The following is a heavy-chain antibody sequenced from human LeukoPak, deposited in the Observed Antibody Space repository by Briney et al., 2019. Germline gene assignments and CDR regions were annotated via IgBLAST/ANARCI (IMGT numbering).Heavy chain of an antibody. CDR1: GFRFSDLW. J-gene: IGHJ4*02. CDR2: IRGDGYDT. Sequence: PGGSLRLSCTASGFRFSDLWMHWVRQAPGKGLVWVSRIRGDGYDTNYADSVKGRFTISRDNAQNTLYLQMNSLRAEDTAVYYCASDRVLGSGSLDNWGQGILVTVSS. D-gene: IGHD3-10*01. CDR3: ASDRVLGSGSLDN. V-gene: IGHV3-74*01.